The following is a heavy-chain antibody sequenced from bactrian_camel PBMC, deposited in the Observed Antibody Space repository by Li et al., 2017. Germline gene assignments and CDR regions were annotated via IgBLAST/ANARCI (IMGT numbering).Heavy chain of an antibody. CDR3: AAHKFGCRGNVRRTTYDY. Sequence: HVQLVESGGGSAQAGGSLTLTCMVSEFKICMAWFRQAPGKEREGVATIDSDGSTSYADSVKGRFTISQDNGEKILFLEMNNLQPGDTAMYYCAAHKFGCRGNVRRTTYDYWGQGTQVTVS. CDR2: IDSDGST. D-gene: IGHD1*01. CDR1: EFKIC. J-gene: IGHJ4*01. V-gene: IGHV3S55*01.